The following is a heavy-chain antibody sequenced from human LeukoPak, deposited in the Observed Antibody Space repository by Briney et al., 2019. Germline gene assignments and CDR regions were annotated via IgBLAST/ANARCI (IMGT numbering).Heavy chain of an antibody. D-gene: IGHD5-12*01. CDR1: GFTFDDYA. Sequence: GGSLRLSCAASGFTFDDYAMHWVRQAPGKGLEWVSGISWNSGSIGYADSVKGRFTISRDNAKNSLYLQMNSLRAEDTAVYYCARVSSGSCFDYWGQGTLVTVSS. J-gene: IGHJ4*02. V-gene: IGHV3-9*01. CDR3: ARVSSGSCFDY. CDR2: ISWNSGSI.